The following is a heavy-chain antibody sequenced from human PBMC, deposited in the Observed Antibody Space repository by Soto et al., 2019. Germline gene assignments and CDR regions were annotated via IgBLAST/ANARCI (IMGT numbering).Heavy chain of an antibody. CDR3: ARQTGIAAGPGYNDMDV. J-gene: IGHJ6*02. Sequence: GEALKSSCKGSGYSFNSYWIGWVRQMPGKGLEWMGIIYPGDSDTRYSPSFQGQVTISADKSISTAYLQWSSLKASDTAMYYCARQTGIAAGPGYNDMDVWGLDTTVPV. V-gene: IGHV5-51*01. CDR2: IYPGDSDT. D-gene: IGHD6-6*01. CDR1: GYSFNSYW.